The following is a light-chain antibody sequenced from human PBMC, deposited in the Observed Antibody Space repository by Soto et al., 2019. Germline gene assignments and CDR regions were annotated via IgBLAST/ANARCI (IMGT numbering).Light chain of an antibody. CDR1: SSDVGGYNY. CDR3: CSYAGSYTFV. J-gene: IGLJ2*01. Sequence: QSVLTQPRSVSGSPGQSVTISCTGTSSDVGGYNYVSWYQQHPGKAPKLMIYDVSKRPSGVPDRFSGSKSGNTASLTISGLQAEDEADYCCCSYAGSYTFVFGGGTKLTVL. CDR2: DVS. V-gene: IGLV2-11*01.